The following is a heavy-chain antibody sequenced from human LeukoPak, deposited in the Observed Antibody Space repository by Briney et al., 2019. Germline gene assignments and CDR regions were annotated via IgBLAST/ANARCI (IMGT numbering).Heavy chain of an antibody. V-gene: IGHV4-4*07. CDR3: ARDLSGAWVVATATSNY. CDR1: GASISTYY. CDR2: IYTSGST. Sequence: SETLSLTCTVSGASISTYYWSWIRQPAGKGLEWIGRIYTSGSTNYNPSLRGRVTMSVDTSKNQFSLKLTSVTAADTAVYYCARDLSGAWVVATATSNYWGQGTQVTVSS. D-gene: IGHD5-12*01. J-gene: IGHJ4*02.